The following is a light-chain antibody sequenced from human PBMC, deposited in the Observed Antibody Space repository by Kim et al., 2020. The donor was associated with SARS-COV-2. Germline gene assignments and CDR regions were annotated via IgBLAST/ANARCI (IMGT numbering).Light chain of an antibody. J-gene: IGKJ2*02. CDR1: QDISNY. CDR2: DAS. CDR3: QQYDNLPPCT. Sequence: ASVGDRVTITCQASQDISNYLNWYQQKPGKAPKLLIYDASNLETGVPSRFSGSGSGTDFTFTISSLQPEDIATYYCQQYDNLPPCTFGQGTKLEIK. V-gene: IGKV1-33*01.